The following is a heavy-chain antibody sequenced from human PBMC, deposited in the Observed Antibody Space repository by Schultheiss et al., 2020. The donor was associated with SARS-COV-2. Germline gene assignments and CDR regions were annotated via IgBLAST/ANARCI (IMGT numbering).Heavy chain of an antibody. J-gene: IGHJ4*02. CDR1: GGSFSGYY. V-gene: IGHV4-34*01. Sequence: SETLSLTCAVYGGSFSGYYWSWIRQPPGKGLEWIGEINHSGSTNYNPSLKSRVTISVDTSKNQFSLKLSSVTAADTAVYYCARHGADGYSYGQFIDYWGQGTLVTVSS. CDR2: INHSGST. D-gene: IGHD5-18*01. CDR3: ARHGADGYSYGQFIDY.